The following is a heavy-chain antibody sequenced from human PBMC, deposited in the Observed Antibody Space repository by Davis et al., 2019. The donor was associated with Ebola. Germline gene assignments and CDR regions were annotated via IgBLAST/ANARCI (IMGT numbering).Heavy chain of an antibody. CDR1: GYTFSTYD. J-gene: IGHJ6*02. D-gene: IGHD6-13*01. CDR2: MNPNSGTT. V-gene: IGHV1-8*01. Sequence: ASVKVSCKASGYTFSTYDINWVRQATGQGLEWMGWMNPNSGTTDYAQKFQGRVTFSTDTSISTAYMELSGLRYDDTAVYYCARELSISGPDYYYYYGMDVWGQGTTVTVSS. CDR3: ARELSISGPDYYYYYGMDV.